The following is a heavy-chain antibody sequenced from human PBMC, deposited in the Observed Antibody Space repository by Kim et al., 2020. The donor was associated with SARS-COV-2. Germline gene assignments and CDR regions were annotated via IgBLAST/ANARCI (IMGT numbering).Heavy chain of an antibody. V-gene: IGHV1-18*01. CDR2: ISGNNGNT. D-gene: IGHD3-16*01. J-gene: IGHJ2*01. CDR3: ARDSGYYDSPWYLDL. CDR1: GYTFTSNG. Sequence: ASVKVSCKASGYTFTSNGISWVRQAPGQGLEWMGWISGNNGNTKYAQKLQGRVRMTTDTSTSTAFMELRSLRSDDTAVYYCARDSGYYDSPWYLDLWGRGTQVTVSS.